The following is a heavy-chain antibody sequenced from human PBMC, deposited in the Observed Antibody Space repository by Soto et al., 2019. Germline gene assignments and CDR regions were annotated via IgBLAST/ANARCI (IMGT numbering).Heavy chain of an antibody. D-gene: IGHD3-3*01. V-gene: IGHV5-51*01. CDR1: GYSFTSYW. J-gene: IGHJ3*02. CDR2: IYPGDSDT. CDR3: ARLREWLLDDAFDI. Sequence: GESLKISCKGSGYSFTSYWIGWVRQMPGKGLEWMVIIYPGDSDTRYSPSFQGQVTISADKSISTAYLQWSSLKASDTSMYYCARLREWLLDDAFDIWGLGTMVTVSS.